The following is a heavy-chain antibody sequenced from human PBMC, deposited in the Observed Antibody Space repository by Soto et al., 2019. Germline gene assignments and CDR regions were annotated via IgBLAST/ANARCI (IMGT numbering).Heavy chain of an antibody. Sequence: SETLSLTCTVSGASISSYFWTWIRQPAGKGLDWIGRISTSGTTNYNPSLKSRVTMSVDTSKNHFSLNLSSVTAADTAVYYCAREAGPDRWFDPWGQGTLVTSPQ. D-gene: IGHD6-19*01. V-gene: IGHV4-4*07. CDR3: AREAGPDRWFDP. J-gene: IGHJ5*02. CDR1: GASISSYF. CDR2: ISTSGTT.